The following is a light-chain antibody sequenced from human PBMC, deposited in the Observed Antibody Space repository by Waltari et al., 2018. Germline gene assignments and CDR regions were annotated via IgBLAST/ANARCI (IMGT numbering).Light chain of an antibody. J-gene: IGKJ3*01. V-gene: IGKV4-1*01. CDR2: WAS. CDR1: QSVLYSLNNKNY. Sequence: DIVMTQSPDSLAVSLGERATINCKSSQSVLYSLNNKNYLAWYQQKPGQPPKLLIYWASTRESGVPDRFSGSGSGTDFTLTINSLQAEDVAVYYCQQYYNTPFTFAPGTKVEFK. CDR3: QQYYNTPFT.